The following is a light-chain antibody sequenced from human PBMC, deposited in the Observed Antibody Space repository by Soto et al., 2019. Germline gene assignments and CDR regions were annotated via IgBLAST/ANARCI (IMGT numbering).Light chain of an antibody. V-gene: IGLV2-18*02. J-gene: IGLJ2*01. CDR1: STDVGSYNR. CDR2: EVS. Sequence: ALTQPPSVSGSPGQSVTISCTGTSTDVGSYNRVSWYQQPPGTAPKLMIYEVSYRPSGVPDRFSGSKSGNTASLTNSGLQAEDEADYYCSSYTSSNSVVFGGGTQLTVL. CDR3: SSYTSSNSVV.